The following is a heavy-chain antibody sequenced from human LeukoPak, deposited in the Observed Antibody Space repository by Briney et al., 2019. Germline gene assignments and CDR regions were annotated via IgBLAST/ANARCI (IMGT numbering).Heavy chain of an antibody. Sequence: SETLSLTCTVSGGSISTYYWSWFRQPPGKGLEWIGYIYYSGYTNYIPSLKSRVTISLDTSKNQFSLKLTSVTAADTAIFYCASGYFVHTFDFWGQGTLGTVSS. V-gene: IGHV4-59*08. CDR3: ASGYFVHTFDF. J-gene: IGHJ4*02. CDR1: GGSISTYY. CDR2: IYYSGYT. D-gene: IGHD2-2*03.